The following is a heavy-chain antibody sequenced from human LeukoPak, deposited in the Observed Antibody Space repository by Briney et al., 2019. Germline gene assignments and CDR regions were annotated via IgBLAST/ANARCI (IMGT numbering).Heavy chain of an antibody. D-gene: IGHD4-17*01. CDR3: ARDPEDYGDYGGDY. CDR1: GFTFSSYS. J-gene: IGHJ4*02. Sequence: KPGGSLRLSCAASGFTFSSYSMNWVRQAPGKGLEWVSSISSSSSYIYYADSVKGRFTISRDNAKNSLYLQMNSLRAEDTAVYYCARDPEDYGDYGGDYWGQGTLVTVSS. CDR2: ISSSSSYI. V-gene: IGHV3-21*01.